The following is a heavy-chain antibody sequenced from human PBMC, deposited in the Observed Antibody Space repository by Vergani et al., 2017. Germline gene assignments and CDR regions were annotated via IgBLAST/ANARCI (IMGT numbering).Heavy chain of an antibody. V-gene: IGHV3-48*02. J-gene: IGHJ6*02. CDR3: ARDFTGEELAVARGMDV. Sequence: EVQLVESGGGLVQPGGSLRFSCAASGFTFSSYSMNWVRQAPGKGLEWVSYISSSSSTIYYADSVKGRFTISRDNAKNSLYLQMNSLRDEDTAVYYCARDFTGEELAVARGMDVWGQGTTVTVSS. CDR1: GFTFSSYS. D-gene: IGHD6-19*01. CDR2: ISSSSSTI.